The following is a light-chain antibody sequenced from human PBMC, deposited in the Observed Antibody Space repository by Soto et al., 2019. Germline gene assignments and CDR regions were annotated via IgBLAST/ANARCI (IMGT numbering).Light chain of an antibody. CDR3: QQYEAYPLT. V-gene: IGKV1-5*03. CDR2: KAS. Sequence: DIQLTQSPSTLSASVGDRVTITCRASQSISSWLAWYHQKPGKAPKLLVYKASSLESGVPSRFSGSGTATEFTLTITSLQPDDFATYYCQQYEAYPLTFGGGTKVEI. J-gene: IGKJ4*01. CDR1: QSISSW.